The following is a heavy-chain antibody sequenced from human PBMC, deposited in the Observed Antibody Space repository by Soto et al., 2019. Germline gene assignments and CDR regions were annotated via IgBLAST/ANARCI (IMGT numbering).Heavy chain of an antibody. CDR3: ATAGCSSTSCLGWGDWFDP. Sequence: QLQLQESGPGLVKPSETLSLTCTVSGGSISSSSYYWGWIRQPPGKGLEWIGSIYYSGSTYYNPSLKSRANFSVDTSKNQFALKLSSVTAADTAVYYCATAGCSSTSCLGWGDWFDPWGQGTLVTVST. V-gene: IGHV4-39*01. CDR2: IYYSGST. CDR1: GGSISSSSYY. J-gene: IGHJ5*02. D-gene: IGHD2-2*01.